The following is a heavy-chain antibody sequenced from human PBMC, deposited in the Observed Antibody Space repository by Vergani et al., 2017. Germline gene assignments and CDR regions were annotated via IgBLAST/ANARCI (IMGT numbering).Heavy chain of an antibody. CDR2: ISAYNGNT. CDR3: ARDLGNYDILTGYYSSYDY. J-gene: IGHJ4*02. V-gene: IGHV1-18*04. CDR1: GYTFTSYG. D-gene: IGHD3-9*01. Sequence: QVQLVQSGAEVKKPGASVKVSCKASGYTFTSYGISWVRQAPGQGLEWMGWISAYNGNTNYAQKLQGRVTMTTDTSTSTAYMELRSLRSDDTAVYYCARDLGNYDILTGYYSSYDYWGQGTLVTVSS.